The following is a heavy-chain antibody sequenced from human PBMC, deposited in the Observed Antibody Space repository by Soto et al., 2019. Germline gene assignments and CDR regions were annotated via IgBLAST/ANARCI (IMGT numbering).Heavy chain of an antibody. CDR3: ATRNTIAARPYYYGMDV. Sequence: SVKVSCKASGGTFSSYAISWVRQAPGQGLEWMGGIIPIFGTANYAQKFQGRVTITADESTSTAYMELSSLRSEDTAVYYCATRNTIAARPYYYGMDVWGQGTTVTVSS. J-gene: IGHJ6*02. CDR1: GGTFSSYA. CDR2: IIPIFGTA. D-gene: IGHD6-6*01. V-gene: IGHV1-69*13.